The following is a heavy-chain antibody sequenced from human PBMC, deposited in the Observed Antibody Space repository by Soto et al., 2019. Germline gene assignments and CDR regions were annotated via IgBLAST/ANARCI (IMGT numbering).Heavy chain of an antibody. J-gene: IGHJ4*02. CDR2: ISGSGGST. Sequence: SGFTFSDYYMSWVRQAPGKGLEWVSAISGSGGSTYYADSVKGRFTISRDNSKNTLYLQMNSLRAEDTAVYYCAKDRDSSSWYLTPGYWGQGTLVTVSS. V-gene: IGHV3-23*01. D-gene: IGHD6-13*01. CDR1: GFTFSDYY. CDR3: AKDRDSSSWYLTPGY.